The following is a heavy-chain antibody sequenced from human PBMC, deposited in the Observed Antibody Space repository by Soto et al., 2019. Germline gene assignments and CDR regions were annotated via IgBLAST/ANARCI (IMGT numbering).Heavy chain of an antibody. J-gene: IGHJ2*01. Sequence: QVQLQESGPGLVKPSETLSLTCTVSGGSISSYYWSWIRQPPGKGLEWIGYIYYSGSTNYNPSLKSRVTMSVXTXKXXFSLRLTSVTAADTAVYYCARVGGYSDGYPGYFDLWGRGTLVTVSS. V-gene: IGHV4-59*01. D-gene: IGHD5-18*01. CDR1: GGSISSYY. CDR3: ARVGGYSDGYPGYFDL. CDR2: IYYSGST.